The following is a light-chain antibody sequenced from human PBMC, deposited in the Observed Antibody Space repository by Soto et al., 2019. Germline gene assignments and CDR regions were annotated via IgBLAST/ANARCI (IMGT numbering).Light chain of an antibody. CDR3: SLYESNYAYV. Sequence: GLTQPGSVSGCRGQSVTISCTGTSSDVGAYNYVSWYQRHAGKGPKVIIHDVSARPSGVPDRFSASKSGNTASLTISGLQNENQADSYCSLYESNYAYVFRFGTQVTV. V-gene: IGLV2-11*01. J-gene: IGLJ1*01. CDR1: SSDVGAYNY. CDR2: DVS.